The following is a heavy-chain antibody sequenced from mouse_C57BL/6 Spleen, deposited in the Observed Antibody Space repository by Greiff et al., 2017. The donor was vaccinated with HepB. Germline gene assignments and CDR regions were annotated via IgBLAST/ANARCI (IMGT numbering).Heavy chain of an antibody. CDR1: GFTFSSYA. Sequence: EVMLVESGGGLVKPGGSLKLSCAASGFTFSSYAMSWVRQTPEKRLEWVATISDGGSYTYYPDNVKGRFTISRDNAKNNLYLQMSHLKSEDTAMYYCAREGWSYAMDYWGQGTSVTVSS. D-gene: IGHD1-1*02. V-gene: IGHV5-4*01. J-gene: IGHJ4*01. CDR2: ISDGGSYT. CDR3: AREGWSYAMDY.